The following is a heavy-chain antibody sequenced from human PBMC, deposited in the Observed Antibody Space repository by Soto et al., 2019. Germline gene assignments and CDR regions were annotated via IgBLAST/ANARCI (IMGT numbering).Heavy chain of an antibody. CDR1: GGSISSGGYS. D-gene: IGHD3-3*01. CDR2: IYHSGST. Sequence: SETLSLTCAVSGGSISSGGYSWSWIRQPPGKGLEWIGYIYHSGSTYYNPSLKSRVTISVDRSKNQFSLKLSSVTAADTAVYYCARAYYDFWSGYYTGGWFDPWGQGTLVTV. V-gene: IGHV4-30-2*01. J-gene: IGHJ5*02. CDR3: ARAYYDFWSGYYTGGWFDP.